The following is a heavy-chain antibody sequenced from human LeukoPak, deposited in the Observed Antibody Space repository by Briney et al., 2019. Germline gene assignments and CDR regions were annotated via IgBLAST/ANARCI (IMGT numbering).Heavy chain of an antibody. CDR2: INHSGST. CDR3: ARGKRGYSSSWYDY. CDR1: GGSFSGYY. D-gene: IGHD6-13*01. J-gene: IGHJ4*02. V-gene: IGHV4-34*01. Sequence: SETLSLTCAVYGGSFSGYYWSWIRQPPGKGLERIGEINHSGSTNYNPSLKSRVTISVDTSKNQFSLKLSSVTAADTAVYYCARGKRGYSSSWYDYWGQGTLVTVSS.